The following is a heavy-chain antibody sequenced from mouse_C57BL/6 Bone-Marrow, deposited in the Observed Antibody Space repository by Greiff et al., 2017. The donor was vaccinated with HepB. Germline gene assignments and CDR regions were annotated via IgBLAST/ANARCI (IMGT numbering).Heavy chain of an antibody. D-gene: IGHD4-1*01. CDR3: ARKGTGTDDY. CDR2: IYPGSGST. J-gene: IGHJ2*01. V-gene: IGHV1-55*01. Sequence: VKLKQPGAELVKPGASVKMSCKASGYTFTSYWITWVKQRPGQGLEWIGDIYPGSGSTNYNEKFKSKATLTVDTSSSTAYMQLSSLTSEDSAVYYCARKGTGTDDYWGQGTTLTVSS. CDR1: GYTFTSYW.